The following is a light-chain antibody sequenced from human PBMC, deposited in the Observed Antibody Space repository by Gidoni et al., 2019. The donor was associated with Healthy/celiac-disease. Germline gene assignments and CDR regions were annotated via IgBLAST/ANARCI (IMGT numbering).Light chain of an antibody. Sequence: ILLTQSSGTLSLSPGERATLSCRASQSVSSSYLAWYQQKPGQAPRLLIYGASSRATGIPDRFSGSGSGTDFTLTISRLEPEAFAVYYCQQYGSSPPYTFGQETKLEIK. CDR2: GAS. CDR1: QSVSSSY. CDR3: QQYGSSPPYT. J-gene: IGKJ2*01. V-gene: IGKV3-20*01.